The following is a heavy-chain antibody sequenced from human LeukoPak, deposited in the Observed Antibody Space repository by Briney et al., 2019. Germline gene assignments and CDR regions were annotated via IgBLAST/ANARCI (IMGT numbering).Heavy chain of an antibody. V-gene: IGHV4-30-2*01. CDR1: GGSISSGGYS. D-gene: IGHD3-10*01. Sequence: KTSETLSLTCAVSGGSISSGGYSWSWIRQPPGKGLEWIGYIYHSGSTYYNPSLKSRVTISVDRSKNQFSLKLSSVTAADTAVYYCARVEDYYGFNYWGQGTPVTVSS. J-gene: IGHJ4*02. CDR2: IYHSGST. CDR3: ARVEDYYGFNY.